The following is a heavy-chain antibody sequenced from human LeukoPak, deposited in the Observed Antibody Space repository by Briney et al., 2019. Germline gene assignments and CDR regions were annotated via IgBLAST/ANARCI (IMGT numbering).Heavy chain of an antibody. CDR2: FDPEGGEA. CDR3: ACLSGERLQLVNDY. Sequence: ASVKVSCKVSGYALTELSIHWVRQTPGKVLEWMGGFDPEGGEAMYAQKFQDRVTMIEDTSTDTAHMELKNLRADDTAVYYCACLSGERLQLVNDYWGQGTLVTVSS. J-gene: IGHJ4*02. V-gene: IGHV1-24*01. CDR1: GYALTELS. D-gene: IGHD6-13*01.